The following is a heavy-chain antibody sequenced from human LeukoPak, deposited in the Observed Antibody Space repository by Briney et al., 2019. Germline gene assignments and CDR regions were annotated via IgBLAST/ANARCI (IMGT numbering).Heavy chain of an antibody. CDR2: IIISGDIT. Sequence: GGSLRLSCAASGYTFSNFDMNWVRQAPGKGLEWVSFIIISGDITHYADSVKGRFTISRDNAKNSLELQMSSLRVEDTAVYYCARDRSGDEDFEYWGQGTLVTVSS. J-gene: IGHJ4*02. V-gene: IGHV3-21*05. CDR1: GYTFSNFD. D-gene: IGHD3-10*01. CDR3: ARDRSGDEDFEY.